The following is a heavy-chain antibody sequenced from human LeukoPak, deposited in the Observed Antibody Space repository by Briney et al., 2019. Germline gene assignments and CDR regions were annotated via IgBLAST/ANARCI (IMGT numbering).Heavy chain of an antibody. CDR1: GGSIRSYH. D-gene: IGHD6-19*01. CDR3: ASAKQWLAFDS. CDR2: LYNSDIT. Sequence: SETLSLTCTVFGGSIRSYHWGWIRQSPGKGLEWIGTLYNSDITNYNPSLKSRATMSADLSKNQLSLTPSSVTAADTAVYFCASAKQWLAFDSWGQGTLVTVSS. V-gene: IGHV4-59*08. J-gene: IGHJ4*02.